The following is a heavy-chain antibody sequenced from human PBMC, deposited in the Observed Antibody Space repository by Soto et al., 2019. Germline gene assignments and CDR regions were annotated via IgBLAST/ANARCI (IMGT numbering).Heavy chain of an antibody. V-gene: IGHV4-31*03. CDR1: GGSISSGGYY. Sequence: QVQLQESGPGLVKPSQTLSLTCTVSGGSISSGGYYWSWIRQHPGKGLEWIGYIYYSGSTYYNPSLKSRVTISVDTSKNQFSLKLSSVTAADTAVYYCARALYSSSWYGDYYYGMDVWGQGTTVTVSS. J-gene: IGHJ6*02. D-gene: IGHD6-13*01. CDR2: IYYSGST. CDR3: ARALYSSSWYGDYYYGMDV.